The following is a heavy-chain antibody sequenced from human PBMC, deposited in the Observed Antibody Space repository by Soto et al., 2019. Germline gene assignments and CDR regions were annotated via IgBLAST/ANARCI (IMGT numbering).Heavy chain of an antibody. CDR3: AKDLYSNYGDAFDI. Sequence: GGSLRLSCAASGFTFDDYAMHWVRQAPGKGLEWVSGISWNSDNIVYADSVKGRFTISRDNAKNSLYLQMNRLRAEDTALYYCAKDLYSNYGDAFDIWGQGTMVTVSS. V-gene: IGHV3-9*01. D-gene: IGHD4-4*01. J-gene: IGHJ3*02. CDR1: GFTFDDYA. CDR2: ISWNSDNI.